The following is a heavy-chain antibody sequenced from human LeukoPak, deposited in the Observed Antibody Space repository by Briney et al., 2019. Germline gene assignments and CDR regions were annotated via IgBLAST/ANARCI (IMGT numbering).Heavy chain of an antibody. CDR1: GFTFSSYW. Sequence: GGSLRLSCAASGFTFSSYWMSWVRQAPGKGLEWVANIKHDGSDTNYVDSVKGRFTISRDNAENSLYLQMSRLRAEDTAVYYCARETRGTVGSYWGRGTLVTVSS. CDR3: ARETRGTVGSY. D-gene: IGHD4-23*01. J-gene: IGHJ4*02. V-gene: IGHV3-7*05. CDR2: IKHDGSDT.